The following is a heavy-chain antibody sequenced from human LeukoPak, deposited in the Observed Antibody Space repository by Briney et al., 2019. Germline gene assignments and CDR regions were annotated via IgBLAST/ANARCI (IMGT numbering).Heavy chain of an antibody. CDR2: INPYSGGT. D-gene: IGHD3-3*01. J-gene: IGHJ6*03. CDR1: GYTFTDYY. Sequence: ASVKVSCKASGYTFTDYYMHWVRQAPGQGLEWMGWINPYSGGTNYAQKFQGRVTLTRDTSISTAYMELSRLRSDDTAVYYCARGYTIFGVVYYMDVWGKGTTVTISS. V-gene: IGHV1-2*02. CDR3: ARGYTIFGVVYYMDV.